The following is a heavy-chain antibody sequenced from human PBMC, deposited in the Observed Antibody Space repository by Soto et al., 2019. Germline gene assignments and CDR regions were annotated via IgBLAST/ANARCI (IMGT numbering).Heavy chain of an antibody. CDR3: ARDTSSTGGLVATTTLWYYGMDV. V-gene: IGHV1-69*13. J-gene: IGHJ6*01. CDR2: IIPIFGTA. D-gene: IGHD5-12*01. Sequence: SVKVSCKASGGTFSSYAISWVRQAPGQGLEWMGGIIPIFGTANYAQKFQGRVTITADESTCTAYMELSSLRSEDTAVYYCARDTSSTGGLVATTTLWYYGMDVWG. CDR1: GGTFSSYA.